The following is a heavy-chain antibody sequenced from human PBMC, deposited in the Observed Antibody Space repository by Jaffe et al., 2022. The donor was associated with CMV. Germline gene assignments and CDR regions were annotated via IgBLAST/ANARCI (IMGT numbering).Heavy chain of an antibody. Sequence: EVQLVESGGGLVQPGGSLKLSCATSGLTFSGSAIHWVRQASAKGLEWIGRIRSKGNNYATAYAASLKGRFTISRDDSKNTAYLQMNSLKNEDTAVYYCTRIGTTVNGLDVWGQGTTVTVSS. CDR1: GLTFSGSA. D-gene: IGHD4-17*01. V-gene: IGHV3-73*02. CDR3: TRIGTTVNGLDV. CDR2: IRSKGNNYAT. J-gene: IGHJ6*02.